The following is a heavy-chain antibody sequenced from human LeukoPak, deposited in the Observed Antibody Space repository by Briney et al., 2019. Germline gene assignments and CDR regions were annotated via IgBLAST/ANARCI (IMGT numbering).Heavy chain of an antibody. V-gene: IGHV3-53*01. CDR1: GFTVSTNY. CDR3: ARSPRIYDSSGYYLVEYFDL. CDR2: IYSGGST. J-gene: IGHJ2*01. D-gene: IGHD3-22*01. Sequence: GGSLRLSCAASGFTVSTNYMSWVRQAPGKGLEWVSIIYSGGSTSYADSVKGRFTISRDISKNTLFLQMSSLRAEHTAVYYCARSPRIYDSSGYYLVEYFDLWGRGTLVTVSS.